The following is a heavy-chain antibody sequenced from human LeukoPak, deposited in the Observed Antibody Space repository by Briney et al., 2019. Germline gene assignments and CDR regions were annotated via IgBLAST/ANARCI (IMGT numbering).Heavy chain of an antibody. D-gene: IGHD3-22*01. J-gene: IGHJ3*02. CDR2: TYYSGST. CDR1: GGSISSSSYY. CDR3: ARHILPWYYYDSSGYSLAFDI. V-gene: IGHV4-39*01. Sequence: PSETLSLTCTVSGGSISSSSYYWVWNRQPPGKGLEWSGCTYYSGSTYYNPSLQSRVTISVATSKIQFSLKLSSVTAADTAVYYCARHILPWYYYDSSGYSLAFDIWGQGTMVTVSS.